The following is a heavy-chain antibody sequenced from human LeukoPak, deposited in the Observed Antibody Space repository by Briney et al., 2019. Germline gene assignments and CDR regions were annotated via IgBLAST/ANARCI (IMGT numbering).Heavy chain of an antibody. V-gene: IGHV1-2*02. CDR2: INTHSGGT. D-gene: IGHD3-10*01. CDR3: ARSGSSGSPHYHGMDV. Sequence: ASVKVSCKASGGTFSSYAISWVRQAPGQGLEWLGWINTHSGGTKFAQKFQGGVTMTRDTSITTAYLKLSSLTFDDTAVYYCARSGSSGSPHYHGMDVWGQGTTVIVSS. J-gene: IGHJ6*02. CDR1: GGTFSSYA.